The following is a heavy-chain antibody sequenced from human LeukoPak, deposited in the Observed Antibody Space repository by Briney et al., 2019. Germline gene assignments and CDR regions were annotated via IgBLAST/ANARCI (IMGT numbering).Heavy chain of an antibody. CDR2: IRSKANSYAT. V-gene: IGHV3-73*01. Sequence: GGSLRLSCAASGFTFSGSAMHWVRQASGKGLEWVGRIRSKANSYATAYAASVKGRFTISRDDSKNTAYLQMNSLKTEDTAVYYCTSELXGDYVHWGQGTLVTVSS. J-gene: IGHJ4*02. CDR1: GFTFSGSA. D-gene: IGHD4-17*01. CDR3: TSELXGDYVH.